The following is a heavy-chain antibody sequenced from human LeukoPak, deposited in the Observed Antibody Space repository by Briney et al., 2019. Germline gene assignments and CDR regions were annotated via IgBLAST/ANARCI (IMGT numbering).Heavy chain of an antibody. CDR1: GGSISSYY. Sequence: SETLSLTCTVSGGSISSYYWSWIRQPPGKGLEWIGYIYYSGSTSYNPSLKSRVTISVDTSKNQFSLKLSSVTAADTAVYYCAREIALASGNSYYYYGMDVWGQGTTVTVSS. V-gene: IGHV4-59*01. CDR3: AREIALASGNSYYYYGMDV. J-gene: IGHJ6*02. CDR2: IYYSGST. D-gene: IGHD2-21*01.